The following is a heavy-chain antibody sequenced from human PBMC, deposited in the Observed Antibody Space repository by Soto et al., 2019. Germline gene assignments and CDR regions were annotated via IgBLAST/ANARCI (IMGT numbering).Heavy chain of an antibody. CDR1: GFTFSSYA. J-gene: IGHJ3*02. CDR2: ISINGGST. D-gene: IGHD3-22*01. V-gene: IGHV3-64D*06. CDR3: VTRYYYDSSGPGPNDAFDI. Sequence: GGSLRLSCAASGFTFSSYAMHWVRQAPGKGLEYVSAISINGGSTYYADSVKGRFTISRDNSKNTLYLQMSSLRAEDTAVYYCVTRYYYDSSGPGPNDAFDIWGQGTMVTVSS.